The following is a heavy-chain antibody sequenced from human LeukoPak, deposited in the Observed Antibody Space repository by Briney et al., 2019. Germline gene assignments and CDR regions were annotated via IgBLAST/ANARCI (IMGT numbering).Heavy chain of an antibody. CDR3: ARGSNRRRDSYGHHRFDP. CDR2: IYYSGNT. CDR1: GDSISTSNSY. V-gene: IGHV4-39*07. Sequence: SETLSLTCTVSGDSISTSNSYWGWIRQPPGKGLEWIGSIYYSGNTNYNPSLKSRVTISVDMSKNQFSLKLSSVTAADTAVYYCARGSNRRRDSYGHHRFDPWGQGTLVTVSP. J-gene: IGHJ5*02. D-gene: IGHD5-18*01.